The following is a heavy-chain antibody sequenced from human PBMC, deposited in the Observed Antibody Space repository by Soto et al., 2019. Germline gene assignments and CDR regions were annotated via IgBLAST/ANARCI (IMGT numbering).Heavy chain of an antibody. Sequence: LRLSCAASGFTFSSYGMHWVRQAPGKGLEWVAVISYDGSNKYYADSVKGRFTISRDNSKNTLYLQMNSLRAEDTAVYYCAKDILGWNYYFDYWGQGTLVTVSS. CDR3: AKDILGWNYYFDY. CDR2: ISYDGSNK. J-gene: IGHJ4*02. D-gene: IGHD1-7*01. CDR1: GFTFSSYG. V-gene: IGHV3-30*18.